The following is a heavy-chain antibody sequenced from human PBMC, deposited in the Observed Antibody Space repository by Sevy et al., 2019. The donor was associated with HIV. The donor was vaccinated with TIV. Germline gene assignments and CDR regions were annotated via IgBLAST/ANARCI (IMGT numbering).Heavy chain of an antibody. Sequence: GGYLRLSCAASGFTFSSYAMHWVRQAPGKGLEWVAVISYDGSNKYYADSVKGRFTISRDNSKNTLYLQMNSLRAEDTAVYYCARAMIGETGTAYYYYYGMDVWGQGTTVTVSS. CDR3: ARAMIGETGTAYYYYYGMDV. J-gene: IGHJ6*02. D-gene: IGHD3-10*02. V-gene: IGHV3-30*04. CDR1: GFTFSSYA. CDR2: ISYDGSNK.